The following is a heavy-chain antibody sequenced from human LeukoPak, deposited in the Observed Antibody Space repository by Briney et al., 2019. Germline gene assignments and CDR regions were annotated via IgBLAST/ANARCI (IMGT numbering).Heavy chain of an antibody. CDR1: GYTFTCYY. J-gene: IGHJ4*02. CDR2: INPNSGGT. Sequence: ASVKVACKASGYTFTCYYMHWVRQAPGQGLGWMGWINPNSGGTTYAQKFQGRVTMTRDTSISTAYMDLSRLRSDETAVYYCARAVRDRGHFDSWGQGTLVTVSS. V-gene: IGHV1-2*02. CDR3: ARAVRDRGHFDS. D-gene: IGHD1-14*01.